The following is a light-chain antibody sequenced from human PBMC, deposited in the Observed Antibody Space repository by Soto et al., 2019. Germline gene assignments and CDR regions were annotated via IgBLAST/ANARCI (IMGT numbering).Light chain of an antibody. CDR2: GAS. Sequence: EIVLTQSPGTLSLSPGERATLSCRATQSILRNLAWYQHKPGQAPRLLIYGASSRATGIPDRFSGTGSETDFTLTISRLEPEDFAVYYCQQYDNSPITFGQGTRLEIK. J-gene: IGKJ5*01. V-gene: IGKV3-20*01. CDR3: QQYDNSPIT. CDR1: QSILRN.